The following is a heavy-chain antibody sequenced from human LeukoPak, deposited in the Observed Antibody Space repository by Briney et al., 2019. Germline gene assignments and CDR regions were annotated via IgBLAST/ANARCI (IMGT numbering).Heavy chain of an antibody. J-gene: IGHJ3*02. CDR2: IYYSGST. CDR3: ARRFGIDAFDI. Sequence: SETLSLTCTVSGGSISSSSYYWGWIRQPPGKGLEWIGSIYYSGSTYYNPSLKSRVTISVDTSKNQFSLKLSSVTAADTAVYYCARRFGIDAFDIWGQGTMVTVSS. V-gene: IGHV4-39*01. D-gene: IGHD3-16*01. CDR1: GGSISSSSYY.